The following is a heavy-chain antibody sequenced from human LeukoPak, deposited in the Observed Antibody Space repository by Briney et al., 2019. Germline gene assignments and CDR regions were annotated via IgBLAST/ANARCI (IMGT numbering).Heavy chain of an antibody. CDR2: IYPGDSDT. V-gene: IGHV5-51*01. J-gene: IGHJ6*03. CDR3: ARHRGLTGYYYYYMDV. Sequence: PGESLKISCKGSGYSFTSYWIGWVRQVPGKGLEWMGIIYPGDSDTRYSPSFQGQVTISVDKSISTAYLQWSSLKASDTAMYYCARHRGLTGYYYYYMDVWGKGTTVTVSS. CDR1: GYSFTSYW.